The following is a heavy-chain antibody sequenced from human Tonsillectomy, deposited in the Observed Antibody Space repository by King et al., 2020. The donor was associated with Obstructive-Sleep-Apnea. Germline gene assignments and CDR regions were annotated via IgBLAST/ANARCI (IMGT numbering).Heavy chain of an antibody. CDR3: TRGRWQLGPPQYDY. CDR2: IRSKAYGGTT. J-gene: IGHJ4*02. CDR1: GFTFGDYA. Sequence: VQLVESGGGLVQPGRSLRLSCTASGFTFGDYAMSWFRQAPGKGLEWVGFIRSKAYGGTTEYAASVKGRFTISRDDSKSIAYLQMNSLKTEDTAVYYCTRGRWQLGPPQYDYWGQGTLVTVSS. V-gene: IGHV3-49*03. D-gene: IGHD6-6*01.